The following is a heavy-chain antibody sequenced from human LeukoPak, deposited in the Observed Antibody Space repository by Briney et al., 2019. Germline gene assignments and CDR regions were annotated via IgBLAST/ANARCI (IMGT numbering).Heavy chain of an antibody. CDR3: ARDNDHYGMDV. CDR1: GYSISSGYY. D-gene: IGHD1-1*01. Sequence: SETLSLTCTVSGYSISSGYYWGWIRQPPGKGLEWIGSIYHSGSTYYNPSLKSRVTISIDTSKNLFSLKLTSVTAADKAVYYCARDNDHYGMDVWGQGTTVTVSS. CDR2: IYHSGST. J-gene: IGHJ6*02. V-gene: IGHV4-38-2*02.